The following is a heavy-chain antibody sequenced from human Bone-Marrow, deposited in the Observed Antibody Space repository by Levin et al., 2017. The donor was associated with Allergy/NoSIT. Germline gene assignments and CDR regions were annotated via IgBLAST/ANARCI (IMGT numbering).Heavy chain of an antibody. Sequence: SGGSLRLSCAASGFTFSDYAMSWVRQAPGKGLEWLSHISGGGVTTYYADAVKGRFTISKDNSKNMLYLQMKSLRAEDTAVYFCAKDRSYSGNAALDYWGQGTLVTVSS. V-gene: IGHV3-23*01. CDR3: AKDRSYSGNAALDY. CDR1: GFTFSDYA. J-gene: IGHJ4*02. CDR2: ISGGGVTT. D-gene: IGHD4-11*01.